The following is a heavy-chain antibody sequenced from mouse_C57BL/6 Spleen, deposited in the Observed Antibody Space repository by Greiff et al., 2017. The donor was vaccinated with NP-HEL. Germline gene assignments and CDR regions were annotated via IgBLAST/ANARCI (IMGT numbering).Heavy chain of an antibody. V-gene: IGHV2-2*01. J-gene: IGHJ1*03. Sequence: VKLMESGPGLVQPSQSLSITCTVSGFSLTSYGVHWVRQSPGKGLEWLGVIWSGGSTDYNAAFISRLSISKDNSKSQVFFKMYSLQADDTAIYYCARRNYEGYFDVWGTGTTVTVSS. CDR2: IWSGGST. CDR3: ARRNYEGYFDV. CDR1: GFSLTSYG. D-gene: IGHD2-4*01.